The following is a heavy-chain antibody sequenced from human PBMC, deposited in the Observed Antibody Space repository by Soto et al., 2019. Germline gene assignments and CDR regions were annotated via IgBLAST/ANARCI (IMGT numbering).Heavy chain of an antibody. CDR3: AKDRGCSGGSCYRSWFDP. CDR2: ISGSGGST. Sequence: EVQLLESGGGLVQPGGSLRLSCAASGFTFSSYAMSWVRQAPGKGLEWVSAISGSGGSTYYADSVKGRFTISRDNSKNTLYLQMNSLRAEDTAGYYCAKDRGCSGGSCYRSWFDPWGQGTLVTVSS. V-gene: IGHV3-23*01. CDR1: GFTFSSYA. J-gene: IGHJ5*02. D-gene: IGHD2-15*01.